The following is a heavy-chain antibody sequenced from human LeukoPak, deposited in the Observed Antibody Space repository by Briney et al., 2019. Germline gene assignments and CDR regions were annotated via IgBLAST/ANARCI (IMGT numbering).Heavy chain of an antibody. CDR3: AKDMGSSGWHFDY. J-gene: IGHJ4*02. CDR1: GFTFDDYA. Sequence: GGSLRLSCAASGFTFDDYAMHWVRQAPGKGLEWVSGISWNSGSIGYADSVKGRFTISRDNAKNSLYLQMNSLRAEDTALYYCAKDMGSSGWHFDYWGQGTPVTVSS. D-gene: IGHD6-19*01. V-gene: IGHV3-9*01. CDR2: ISWNSGSI.